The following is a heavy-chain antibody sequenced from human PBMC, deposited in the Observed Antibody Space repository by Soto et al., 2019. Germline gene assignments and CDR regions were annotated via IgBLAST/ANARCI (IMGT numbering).Heavy chain of an antibody. CDR3: ARGWYDYVWGSYRSARFDY. J-gene: IGHJ4*02. D-gene: IGHD3-16*02. V-gene: IGHV4-38-2*01. Sequence: PSETLSLTCAVSGYSISSGYYWGWIRQPPGKGLEWIGSIYHSGSTYYNPSLKSRVTISVDTSKNQFSLKLSSVTAADTAVYYCARGWYDYVWGSYRSARFDYWGQGTLVTVSS. CDR1: GYSISSGYY. CDR2: IYHSGST.